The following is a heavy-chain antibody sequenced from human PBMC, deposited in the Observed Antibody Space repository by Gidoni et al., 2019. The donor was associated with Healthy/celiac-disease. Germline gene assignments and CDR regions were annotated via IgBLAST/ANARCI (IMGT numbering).Heavy chain of an antibody. CDR1: GFTCSSYA. CDR3: AKVGGYCTNGVCPY. CDR2: ISGSGGST. Sequence: EVQRLESGGGLVQPGGSMRLSCAASGFTCSSYATSWVRQAPGKGLEWVSAISGSGGSTYYADSVKGRFTISRDNSKNTLYLQMNSLRAEDTAVYYCAKVGGYCTNGVCPYWGQGTLVTVSS. J-gene: IGHJ4*02. V-gene: IGHV3-23*01. D-gene: IGHD2-8*01.